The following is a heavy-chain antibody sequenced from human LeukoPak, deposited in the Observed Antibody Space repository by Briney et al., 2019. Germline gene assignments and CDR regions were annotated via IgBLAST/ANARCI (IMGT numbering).Heavy chain of an antibody. J-gene: IGHJ4*02. CDR2: INHSGST. CDR1: GGSFSGYY. Sequence: SETLSLTCAVYGGSFSGYYWSWIRQPPGKGLEWIGEINHSGSTNYNPSLKSRVTISINTSKNQFSLKLSSVTAADTAVYYCARRNGQDIVAIFRRRYYFDYWGQGTLVTVSS. D-gene: IGHD5-12*01. V-gene: IGHV4-34*01. CDR3: ARRNGQDIVAIFRRRYYFDY.